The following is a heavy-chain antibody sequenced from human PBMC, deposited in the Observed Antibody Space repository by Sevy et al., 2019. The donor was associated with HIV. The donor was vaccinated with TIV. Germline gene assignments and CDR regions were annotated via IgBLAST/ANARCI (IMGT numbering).Heavy chain of an antibody. D-gene: IGHD3-22*01. CDR1: GYTFTGYY. J-gene: IGHJ4*02. V-gene: IGHV1-2*04. CDR3: ARAISYYYDSSGYYWGYYFDY. CDR2: INPNSGGT. Sequence: ASVKVSCKASGYTFTGYYMHWVRQAPGQGLEWMGWINPNSGGTNYAQKFQGWVTMTRDTSISTAYMGLSRLRSDDTAVYYCARAISYYYDSSGYYWGYYFDYWGQGTLVTVSS.